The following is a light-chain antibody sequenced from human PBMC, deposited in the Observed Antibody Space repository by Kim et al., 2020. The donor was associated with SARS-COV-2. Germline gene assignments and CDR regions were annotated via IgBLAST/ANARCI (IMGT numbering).Light chain of an antibody. Sequence: GQSIPISCAGTSSDVVAYKYVSWYQQHPGKAPKVLIYDVSDRPSGVSNRFSGSKSGNTASLTISGLQAEDEADYYCTSYTSSNTYVFGTGTKVTVL. CDR3: TSYTSSNTYV. J-gene: IGLJ1*01. CDR1: SSDVVAYKY. CDR2: DVS. V-gene: IGLV2-14*03.